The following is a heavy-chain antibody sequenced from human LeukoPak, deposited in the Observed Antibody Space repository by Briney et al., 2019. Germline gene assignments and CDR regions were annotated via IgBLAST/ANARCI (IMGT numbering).Heavy chain of an antibody. D-gene: IGHD1-26*01. CDR1: GFTFDDYG. V-gene: IGHV3-20*04. CDR3: ARMWDSGSYGYSDS. Sequence: PGRSLRLSCAASGFTFDDYGMTWVRQAPGQGLEWVSGINWDGGSTAYADSLEGRFTISRDNAKNSLYLQMNSLRAEDTALYYCARMWDSGSYGYSDSWGQGTLVTVSS. J-gene: IGHJ4*02. CDR2: INWDGGST.